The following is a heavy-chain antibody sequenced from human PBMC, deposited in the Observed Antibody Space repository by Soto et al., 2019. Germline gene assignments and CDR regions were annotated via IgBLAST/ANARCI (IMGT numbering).Heavy chain of an antibody. D-gene: IGHD3-22*01. J-gene: IGHJ4*02. V-gene: IGHV1-69*01. CDR3: ERGWGYDSNDYYYAY. Sequence: QVQLVQSGAEVRKPGSSVKVSCKASGGTFSRHAISWVRQAPGQWLEWMGGIIPIFGTANHAQKFQGRVTIIADESTSTVYMELSSLRSEDTAMDYCERGWGYDSNDYYYAYWGQGTLVIVSS. CDR1: GGTFSRHA. CDR2: IIPIFGTA.